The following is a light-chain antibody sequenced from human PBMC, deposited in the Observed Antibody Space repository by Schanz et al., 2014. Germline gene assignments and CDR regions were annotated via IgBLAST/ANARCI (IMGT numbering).Light chain of an antibody. J-gene: IGLJ3*02. CDR3: SSYTSSTTLV. Sequence: QSALTQSASVSGSPGQSITISCTGTSSDVGGYNDVSWYQQHPGKAPKLMIYDVSNRPSGVSNRFSGSKSGNTASLTISGLQAEDEADYYCSSYTSSTTLVFGGGTKLTVL. CDR2: DVS. CDR1: SSDVGGYND. V-gene: IGLV2-14*03.